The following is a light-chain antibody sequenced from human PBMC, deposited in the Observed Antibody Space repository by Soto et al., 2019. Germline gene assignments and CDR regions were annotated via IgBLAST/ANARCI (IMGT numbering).Light chain of an antibody. CDR1: QSVSSSY. Sequence: EIVLTQSPDTLSLSPGERATLSCRASQSVSSSYLAWYQQKPGQAPRLLIYSASNRAAGVPDRFSGSGSGADFSLTISRLEPEDFAVYYCQQFGRSPWTFGQGTKVDFK. CDR2: SAS. V-gene: IGKV3-20*01. CDR3: QQFGRSPWT. J-gene: IGKJ1*01.